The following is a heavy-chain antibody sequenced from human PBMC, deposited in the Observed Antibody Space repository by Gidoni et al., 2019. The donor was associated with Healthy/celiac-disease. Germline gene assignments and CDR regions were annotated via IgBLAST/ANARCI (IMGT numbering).Heavy chain of an antibody. CDR1: GGSISSYY. J-gene: IGHJ4*02. Sequence: QVQLQESGPGLVKPSETLSLPCTVSGGSISSYYWSWIRQPPGKGLEWIGYIYYSGSTNYNPSLKSRVTISVDTSKNQFSLKLSSVTAADTAVYYCARDIAAAGPSDYWGQGTLVTVSS. CDR2: IYYSGST. CDR3: ARDIAAAGPSDY. D-gene: IGHD6-13*01. V-gene: IGHV4-59*01.